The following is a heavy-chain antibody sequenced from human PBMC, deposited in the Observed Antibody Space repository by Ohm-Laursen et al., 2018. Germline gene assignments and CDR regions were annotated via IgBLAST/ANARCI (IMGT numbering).Heavy chain of an antibody. D-gene: IGHD5-18*01. Sequence: SVTLSLTCAVYGRSFSGYYWSWIRQPPGKGLEWIGYIYYSGSTNYNPSLKSRVTISVDTSKNQFSLRLSSVTAADTAVYYCARGRWIQDGGSTANDYWGQGTLVTVSS. J-gene: IGHJ4*02. CDR3: ARGRWIQDGGSTANDY. CDR1: GRSFSGYY. V-gene: IGHV4-59*01. CDR2: IYYSGST.